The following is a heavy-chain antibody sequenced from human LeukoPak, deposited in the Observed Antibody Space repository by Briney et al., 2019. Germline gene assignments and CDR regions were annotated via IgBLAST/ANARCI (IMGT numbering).Heavy chain of an antibody. CDR3: ARLGSVVVDIADAFDV. D-gene: IGHD5-12*01. V-gene: IGHV4-59*08. J-gene: IGHJ3*01. CDR2: ISFSGST. Sequence: PSETLSLTCTISGGSISNYYWTWIRQPPGKGLEWIGYISFSGSTYFNPSLKSRVTMSVDTSKNQFSLRLSSVTATDTAVYYCARLGSVVVDIADAFDVWGQGTMVTVSS. CDR1: GGSISNYY.